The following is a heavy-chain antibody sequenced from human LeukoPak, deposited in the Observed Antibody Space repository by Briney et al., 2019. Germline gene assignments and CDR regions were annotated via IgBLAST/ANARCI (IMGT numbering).Heavy chain of an antibody. D-gene: IGHD4-17*01. Sequence: ASVKVSCKASGYTFTNYYIHWVRQAPGQGLEWMGLINPGGDNTNYAQNFQGRVTMTRDTSASTVYMELSSLRSEDTAVYYCAREATVTTRLLFSYYYYYMDVWGKGTTVTISS. V-gene: IGHV1-46*01. CDR3: AREATVTTRLLFSYYYYYMDV. CDR1: GYTFTNYY. CDR2: INPGGDNT. J-gene: IGHJ6*03.